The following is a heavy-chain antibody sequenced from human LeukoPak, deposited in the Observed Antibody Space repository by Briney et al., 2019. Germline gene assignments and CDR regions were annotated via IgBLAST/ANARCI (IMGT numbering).Heavy chain of an antibody. J-gene: IGHJ4*02. D-gene: IGHD3-9*01. V-gene: IGHV3-7*03. CDR2: IKQDGSEK. Sequence: PGGSLRLSCAASGFTFSSYWMNWVRQAPGKGLEWVANIKQDGSEKYYVDSVKGRFTISRDNAKNSLYLQMNSLRAEDTALYYCAKGLSYYDILTGPISPFDYWGQGTLVTVSS. CDR1: GFTFSSYW. CDR3: AKGLSYYDILTGPISPFDY.